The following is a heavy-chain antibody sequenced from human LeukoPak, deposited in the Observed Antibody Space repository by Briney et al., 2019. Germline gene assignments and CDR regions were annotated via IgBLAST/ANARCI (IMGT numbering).Heavy chain of an antibody. CDR1: GGSISSSSYY. Sequence: PSETLSPTCTVSGGSISSSSYYWGWIRPPPGKVLEWIGSSYYSGSPYYTPSLKSRVTISVDTSKNQFSLKLSSVTAADTVFFFKQKTAYDILTGYYNVDYWGQGTLVTVSS. D-gene: IGHD3-9*01. CDR3: QKTAYDILTGYYNVDY. CDR2: SYYSGSP. J-gene: IGHJ4*02. V-gene: IGHV4-39*01.